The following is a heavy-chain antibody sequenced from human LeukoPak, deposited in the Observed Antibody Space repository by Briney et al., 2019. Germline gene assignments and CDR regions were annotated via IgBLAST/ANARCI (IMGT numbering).Heavy chain of an antibody. V-gene: IGHV4-61*02. CDR3: VATMNLDYYYMDV. CDR2: IYTSGCT. CDR1: GGSISSGSYY. J-gene: IGHJ6*03. Sequence: SETLSLTCTVSGGSISSGSYYWSWIRQSAGKGLEWIGRIYTSGCTNYNPSLKSRVTMSVHTSKNQFSLKLTSVTAADTAMYYCVATMNLDYYYMDVWGKGTTVTVSS. D-gene: IGHD3-22*01.